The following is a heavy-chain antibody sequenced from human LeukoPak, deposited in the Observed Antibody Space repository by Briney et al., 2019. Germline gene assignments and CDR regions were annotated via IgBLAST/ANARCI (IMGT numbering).Heavy chain of an antibody. D-gene: IGHD3-10*01. CDR1: GGTFSSYA. V-gene: IGHV1-69*13. CDR3: ARDYYGSGSYYTD. Sequence: VASVKVSCKASGGTFSSYAISWVRQAPGQGLEWMGGIIPIFGTANYAQKFQGRVTTTADESTSTAYMELSSLRSEDTAVYYCARDYYGSGSYYTDWGQGTLVTVSS. CDR2: IIPIFGTA. J-gene: IGHJ4*02.